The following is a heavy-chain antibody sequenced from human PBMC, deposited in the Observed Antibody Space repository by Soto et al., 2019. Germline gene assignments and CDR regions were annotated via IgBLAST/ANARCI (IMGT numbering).Heavy chain of an antibody. V-gene: IGHV2-26*01. CDR3: ARVTARYNYGRDGPFYYYYGMDV. CDR1: GFSVSNPRIG. J-gene: IGHJ6*02. Sequence: QVTLKASGPVLVKPTEPLTLTCTVSGFSVSNPRIGVSWFRQPPGKALGWLAYFFSSDEKSVSSSLERRLTISADTSKRQVVLSMTEMDPVDTAKYYCARVTARYNYGRDGPFYYYYGMDVWGQGTTVTVSS. D-gene: IGHD5-18*01. CDR2: FFSSDEK.